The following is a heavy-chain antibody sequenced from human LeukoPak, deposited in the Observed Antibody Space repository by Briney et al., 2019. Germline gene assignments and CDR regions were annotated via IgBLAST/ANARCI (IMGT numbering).Heavy chain of an antibody. J-gene: IGHJ5*02. V-gene: IGHV4-59*01. CDR1: GGSISSYY. Sequence: PSETLSLTCTVSGGSISSYYWSWIRQPPGKGLEWIGYIYYSGSTNYNPSLKSRVTISVDTFKNQFSLKLSSVTAADTAVYYCARSRRGYDSSGYYYEGFGTFDPWGQGTLVTVSS. CDR3: ARSRRGYDSSGYYYEGFGTFDP. CDR2: IYYSGST. D-gene: IGHD3-22*01.